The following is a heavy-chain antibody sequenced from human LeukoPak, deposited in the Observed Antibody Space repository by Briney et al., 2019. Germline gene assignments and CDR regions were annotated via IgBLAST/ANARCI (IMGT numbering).Heavy chain of an antibody. J-gene: IGHJ4*02. D-gene: IGHD4-17*01. CDR2: FDPEDGET. V-gene: IGHV1-24*01. CDR3: ATDSDYGKSDFDY. Sequence: ASVKVSCKVSGYTLTELSMHWVRQAPGKGLEWMGGFDPEDGETIYAQKFQGRVTMTEDTSTDTAYMELSSLRSGDTAVYYCATDSDYGKSDFDYWGQGTLVTVSS. CDR1: GYTLTELS.